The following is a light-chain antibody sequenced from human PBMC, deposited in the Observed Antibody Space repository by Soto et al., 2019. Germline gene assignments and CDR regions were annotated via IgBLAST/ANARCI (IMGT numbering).Light chain of an antibody. CDR2: DVS. CDR3: SSYTSSSTLV. V-gene: IGLV2-14*01. Sequence: QSVLTQPASGSGSPGQSLTISCTGTSSDVGGYNYVSWYQQHPGKAPKLMIYDVSNRPSGVSNRFSGSKSGNTASLTISGLQAEDEADYYCSSYTSSSTLVFGGGTKVTVL. J-gene: IGLJ2*01. CDR1: SSDVGGYNY.